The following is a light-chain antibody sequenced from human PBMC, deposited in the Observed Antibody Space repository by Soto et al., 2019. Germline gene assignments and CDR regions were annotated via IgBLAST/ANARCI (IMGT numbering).Light chain of an antibody. V-gene: IGKV3-20*01. CDR2: GAS. J-gene: IGKJ2*01. CDR3: QQYSSSPYT. Sequence: EIVLTQSPGTLSLSPGERATLSCRASLSVSSIYLAWYQQKPGQAPRLLIYGASSRATGIPDRFSGSGSGTDFTLTISRLEPEDFVVYYCQQYSSSPYTFGQGTKLEIK. CDR1: LSVSSIY.